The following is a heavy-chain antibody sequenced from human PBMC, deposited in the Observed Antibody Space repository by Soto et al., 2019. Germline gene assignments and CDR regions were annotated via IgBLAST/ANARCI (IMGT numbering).Heavy chain of an antibody. CDR3: ARIHTRWGFGTHSTEGGMDV. CDR1: GFTFSSYG. D-gene: IGHD3-16*01. J-gene: IGHJ6*02. CDR2: ISGSGGST. Sequence: PGGSLRLSCAASGFTFSSYGMHWVRQAPGKGLEWVSAISGSGGSTYYAESVKGRFTISRDNSKNTLYLQMKSLRAEDTATYYNARIHTRWGFGTHSTEGGMDVWGQGTTVTVSS. V-gene: IGHV3-23*01.